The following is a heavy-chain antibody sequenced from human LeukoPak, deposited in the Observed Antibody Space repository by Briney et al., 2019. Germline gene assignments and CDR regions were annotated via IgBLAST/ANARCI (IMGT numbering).Heavy chain of an antibody. CDR3: ASQNYDSSGYYDFSNWFDP. J-gene: IGHJ5*02. CDR1: GGTFSSYA. V-gene: IGHV1-69*13. D-gene: IGHD3-22*01. Sequence: SVKVSCKASGGTFSSYAISWVRQAPGQGLEWMGGIIPIFGTANYAQKFQGRVTITADESTSTAYMELSSLRSEDTAVYYCASQNYDSSGYYDFSNWFDPWGQGTLVTVSS. CDR2: IIPIFGTA.